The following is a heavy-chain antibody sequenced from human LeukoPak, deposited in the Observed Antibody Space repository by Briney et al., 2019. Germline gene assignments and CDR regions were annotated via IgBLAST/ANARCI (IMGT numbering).Heavy chain of an antibody. J-gene: IGHJ5*02. CDR2: IKQDGSEK. V-gene: IGHV3-7*01. CDR1: GFTFSSYS. D-gene: IGHD4-17*01. Sequence: PGGPLRLSCAASGFTFSSYSMSWVRQAPGKGLEWVANIKQDGSEKYYVDSVKGRFTISRDNAKNSLYLQMNSLRAEDTAVYYCARSTTLYNWFDPWGQGTLVTVSS. CDR3: ARSTTLYNWFDP.